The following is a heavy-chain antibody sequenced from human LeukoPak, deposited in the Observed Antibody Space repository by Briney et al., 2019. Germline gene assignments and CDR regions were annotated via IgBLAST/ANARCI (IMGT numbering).Heavy chain of an antibody. CDR3: AGLEGRYSTDWFYFFDY. CDR2: MYLGGTT. CDR1: GGSISSLNL. D-gene: IGHD6-19*01. J-gene: IGHJ4*02. V-gene: IGHV4-4*02. Sequence: SETLSLTCIVSGGSISSLNLWSWLRQPPGKGLEWIGEMYLGGTTNFNPSLKSRVTILIDKSKNQLSLQLTSVAAADTAVYYCAGLEGRYSTDWFYFFDYWGQGALVTVSS.